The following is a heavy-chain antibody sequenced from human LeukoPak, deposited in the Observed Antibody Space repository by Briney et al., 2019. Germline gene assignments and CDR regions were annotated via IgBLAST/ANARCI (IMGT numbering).Heavy chain of an antibody. V-gene: IGHV3-33*01. CDR2: IWYDGSNK. CDR1: GFTFSSYG. Sequence: GSLRLSCAASGFTFSSYGMHWVRQAPGKGLEWVAVIWYDGSNKYYADSVKGRFTISRDNSKNTLYLQMNSLRAEDTAVYYCARSGYSYGYNPSDYWGQGTLVTVSS. CDR3: ARSGYSYGYNPSDY. D-gene: IGHD5-18*01. J-gene: IGHJ4*02.